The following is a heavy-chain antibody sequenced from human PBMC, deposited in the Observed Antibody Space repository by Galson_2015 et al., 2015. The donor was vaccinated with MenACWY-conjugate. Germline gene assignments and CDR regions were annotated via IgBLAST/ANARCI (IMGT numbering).Heavy chain of an antibody. D-gene: IGHD6-25*01. CDR2: IYYSGTT. CDR1: SGSVSNSY. V-gene: IGHV4-59*02. J-gene: IGHJ5*02. CDR3: AKGGGIAASGHNWFDP. Sequence: ETLSLTCTVSSGSVSNSYWSWIRQPPGKGLEWIASIYYSGTTNYNPSLKSQVTISVDTSKNQFSLKLTSVTAADTSMYYCAKGGGIAASGHNWFDPWGQGTLVIVSS.